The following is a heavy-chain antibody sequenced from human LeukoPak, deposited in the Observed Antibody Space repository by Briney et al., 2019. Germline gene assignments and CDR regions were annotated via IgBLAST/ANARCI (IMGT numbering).Heavy chain of an antibody. CDR2: IYYSGST. CDR1: GGSISSGDYY. D-gene: IGHD3-9*01. Sequence: SQTLSLTCTVSGGSISSGDYYWSWIRQPPGKGLEWIGYIYYSGSTYYDPSLKSRVTISVDTSKNQFSLKLSSVTAADTAEYYCARGEDILTGYYNVGDAFDIWGQGTMVTVSS. CDR3: ARGEDILTGYYNVGDAFDI. V-gene: IGHV4-30-4*01. J-gene: IGHJ3*02.